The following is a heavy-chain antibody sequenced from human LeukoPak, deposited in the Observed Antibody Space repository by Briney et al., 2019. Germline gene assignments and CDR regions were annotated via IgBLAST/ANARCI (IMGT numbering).Heavy chain of an antibody. CDR1: GFTFSSYG. CDR3: ARDGGSGSPTDYHYYYGMDV. CDR2: ISYDGSNK. Sequence: GGSLRLSCAASGFTFSSYGMHWVRQAPGKGLEWVAVISYDGSNKYYADSVKGRFTISRDNSKNTLYLQMNSLRAEDTAVYYCARDGGSGSPTDYHYYYGMDVWGQGTTVTVSS. J-gene: IGHJ6*02. D-gene: IGHD3-10*01. V-gene: IGHV3-30*03.